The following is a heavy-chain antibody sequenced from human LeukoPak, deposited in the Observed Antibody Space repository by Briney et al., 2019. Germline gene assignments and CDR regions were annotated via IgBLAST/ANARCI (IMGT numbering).Heavy chain of an antibody. CDR2: INPNSGGT. Sequence: ASVKVSCKASGYTFTGYYVHWVRQAPGQGLEWMGWINPNSGGTNYAQKFQGRVTMTRDTSISTAYMELSRLRSDDTAVYYCARTREYSSSWYFPPFDPWGQGTLVTVSS. CDR3: ARTREYSSSWYFPPFDP. J-gene: IGHJ5*02. CDR1: GYTFTGYY. D-gene: IGHD6-13*01. V-gene: IGHV1-2*02.